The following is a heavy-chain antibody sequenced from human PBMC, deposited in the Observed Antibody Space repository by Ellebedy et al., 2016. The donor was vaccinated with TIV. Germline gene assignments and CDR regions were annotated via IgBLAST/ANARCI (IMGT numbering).Heavy chain of an antibody. Sequence: ASVKVSCKASGYTFISYYMHWVRQAPGQGLEWMGIINPSGGSTNYAQKFQGRVTITADESTSTAYMELSSLRSEDTAVYYCARGLADSSGWLYYYYGMDVWGQGTTVTVSS. D-gene: IGHD6-19*01. CDR2: INPSGGST. J-gene: IGHJ6*02. V-gene: IGHV1-46*01. CDR3: ARGLADSSGWLYYYYGMDV. CDR1: GYTFISYY.